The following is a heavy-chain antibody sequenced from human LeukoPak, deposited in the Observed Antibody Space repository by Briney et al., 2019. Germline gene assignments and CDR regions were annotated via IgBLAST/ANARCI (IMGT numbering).Heavy chain of an antibody. V-gene: IGHV3-48*01. Sequence: GGSLRLSCAASAFTFSDYSMNWVRQAPGKGLEWISYISGRSSTIYYADSVKGRFTISRDNAKNPMYLQMNSLRAEDTAVYYCARDRIKSGSYYFDYWGQGTLVTVSS. CDR2: ISGRSSTI. CDR3: ARDRIKSGSYYFDY. J-gene: IGHJ4*02. D-gene: IGHD1-26*01. CDR1: AFTFSDYS.